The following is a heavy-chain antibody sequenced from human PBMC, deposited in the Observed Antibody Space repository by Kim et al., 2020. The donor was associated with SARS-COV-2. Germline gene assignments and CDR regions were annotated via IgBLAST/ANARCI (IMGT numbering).Heavy chain of an antibody. Sequence: LKWISYIPSPSFTNTIHYADSVQGRFTVSRDNAKNSLYLQMNSLRDEDTAVYYCARDMEGSGTYHHFDYWGQGTLVTVSS. J-gene: IGHJ4*02. D-gene: IGHD3-10*01. CDR2: IPSPSFTNTI. V-gene: IGHV3-48*02. CDR3: ARDMEGSGTYHHFDY.